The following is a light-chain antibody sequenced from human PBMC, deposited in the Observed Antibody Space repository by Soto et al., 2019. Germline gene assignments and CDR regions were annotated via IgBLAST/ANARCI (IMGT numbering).Light chain of an antibody. J-gene: IGLJ2*01. CDR3: CPYACSSTLV. V-gene: IGLV2-23*01. CDR2: EGS. CDR1: SSDVGSYNL. Sequence: QSALTQPASVSGSPGKSITSYCTGNSSDVGSYNLVSCYQQHPGKAPKLMRYEGSKQHSGVSNRFSGYKSGNTASPTISGPQAEEVADYYCCPYACSSTLVFGGGTKLTVL.